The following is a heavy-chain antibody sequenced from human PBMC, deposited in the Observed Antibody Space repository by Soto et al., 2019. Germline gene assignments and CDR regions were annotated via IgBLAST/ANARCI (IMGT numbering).Heavy chain of an antibody. CDR1: GFSFRSYD. Sequence: EVQLVESGGGPVPPGKSLRLSCVASGFSFRSYDMSWVRQAPGKGLEWVSTISGSGADTYYADSVKGRFTVSRDNSRDTLYLQLSSLRAEDTVIYYCVKSTWGSGYPDYWGQGTRVTVSS. CDR2: ISGSGADT. V-gene: IGHV3-23*04. CDR3: VKSTWGSGYPDY. D-gene: IGHD3-22*01. J-gene: IGHJ4*02.